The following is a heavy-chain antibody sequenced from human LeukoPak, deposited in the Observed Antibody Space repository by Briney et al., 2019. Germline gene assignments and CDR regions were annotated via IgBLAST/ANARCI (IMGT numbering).Heavy chain of an antibody. V-gene: IGHV3-21*01. D-gene: IGHD3-9*01. CDR2: ISSSSSYI. CDR3: ASSSPPLLRYFDWLFSRTFDY. Sequence: PGGSLRLSCAASGLTFSSYSMNWVRQAPGKGLEWVSSISSSSSYIYYADSVKGRFTISRDNAKNSLYLQMNSLRAEDTAVYYCASSSPPLLRYFDWLFSRTFDYWGQGTLVTVSS. CDR1: GLTFSSYS. J-gene: IGHJ4*02.